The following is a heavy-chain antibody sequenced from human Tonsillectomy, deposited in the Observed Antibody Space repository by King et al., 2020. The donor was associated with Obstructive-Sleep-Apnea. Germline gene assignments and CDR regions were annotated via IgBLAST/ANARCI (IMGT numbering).Heavy chain of an antibody. Sequence: VQLVESGGGVVQPGRSLRLSCAASGFTFSSYGMHWVRQAPGKGLEWVAFIRYDGSNKYYADSVKGRFTISRDNSKNTLYLQMNSLRAEDTAVYYCAKEGLQRGGELEFDYWGQGTLVTVSS. J-gene: IGHJ4*02. CDR3: AKEGLQRGGELEFDY. D-gene: IGHD2-21*01. CDR2: IRYDGSNK. CDR1: GFTFSSYG. V-gene: IGHV3-30*02.